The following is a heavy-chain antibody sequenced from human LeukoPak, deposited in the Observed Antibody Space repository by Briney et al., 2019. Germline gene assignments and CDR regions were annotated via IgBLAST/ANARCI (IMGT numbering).Heavy chain of an antibody. Sequence: GASVKVSCKASGGTFSSYAISWVRQAPGQGLEWMGRIIPILGIANYAQKFQGRVTITADKSTSTAYMELSSLRSEDTAVYYCARSVTIFGVVIIHNYYYYGMDVWGQGTTVTVS. CDR3: ARSVTIFGVVIIHNYYYYGMDV. J-gene: IGHJ6*02. CDR2: IIPILGIA. CDR1: GGTFSSYA. D-gene: IGHD3-3*01. V-gene: IGHV1-69*04.